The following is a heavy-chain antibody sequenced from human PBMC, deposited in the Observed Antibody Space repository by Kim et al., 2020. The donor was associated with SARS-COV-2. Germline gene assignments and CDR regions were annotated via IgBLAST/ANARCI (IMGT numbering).Heavy chain of an antibody. V-gene: IGHV3-23*01. CDR2: ISGSGGST. CDR3: AKDRGGYSSGWYKGGYYFDY. CDR1: GFTFSNYA. J-gene: IGHJ4*02. Sequence: GGSLRLSCAASGFTFSNYAMSWVRQAPGKGLEWVSAISGSGGSTYFADSVKGWFSISRDNSKNTLYLQMNSLRAEDTALYYCAKDRGGYSSGWYKGGYYFDYWGQGTLVTVSS. D-gene: IGHD6-19*01.